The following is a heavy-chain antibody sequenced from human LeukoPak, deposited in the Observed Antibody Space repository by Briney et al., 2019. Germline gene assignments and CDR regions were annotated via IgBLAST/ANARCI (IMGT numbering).Heavy chain of an antibody. J-gene: IGHJ5*02. CDR1: GFIFDGYG. CDR2: INWNSDLM. Sequence: PGRSLRLSCAASGFIFDGYGMHWVRQAPGKGLEWVAGINWNSDLMGYADSVKGRFTISRDNAKNSLYLQMKSLRVEDTALYYCAKADRSSSFGGRLDPWGQGTLVTVPS. CDR3: AKADRSSSFGGRLDP. D-gene: IGHD6-6*01. V-gene: IGHV3-9*01.